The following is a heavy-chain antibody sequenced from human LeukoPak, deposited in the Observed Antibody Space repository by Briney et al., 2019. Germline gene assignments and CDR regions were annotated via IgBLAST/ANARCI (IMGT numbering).Heavy chain of an antibody. CDR1: GFTFSSYS. CDR2: IIISLLYI. V-gene: IGHV3-21*01. Sequence: PGGSLRLSCAASGFTFSSYSMKWVRQAPGKGLEWVSSIIISLLYIYSASSVNSPFTISIDNAKYSLYLQMYSLRAEDTAVYYCARVLAYSSSSVYYCGQGTLVTVSS. J-gene: IGHJ4*02. D-gene: IGHD6-6*01. CDR3: ARVLAYSSSSVYY.